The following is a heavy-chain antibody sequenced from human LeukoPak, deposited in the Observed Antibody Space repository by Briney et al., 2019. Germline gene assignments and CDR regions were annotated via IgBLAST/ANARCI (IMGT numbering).Heavy chain of an antibody. CDR2: INHSGST. Sequence: SETLSLTCAVYGGSFSGYYWSRIRQPPGKGLEWIGEINHSGSTNYNPSLKSRVTISVDTSKNQFSLKLSSVTAADTAVYYCARARRPSIAARRSNWFDPWGQGTLVTVSS. CDR1: GGSFSGYY. CDR3: ARARRPSIAARRSNWFDP. V-gene: IGHV4-34*01. D-gene: IGHD6-6*01. J-gene: IGHJ5*02.